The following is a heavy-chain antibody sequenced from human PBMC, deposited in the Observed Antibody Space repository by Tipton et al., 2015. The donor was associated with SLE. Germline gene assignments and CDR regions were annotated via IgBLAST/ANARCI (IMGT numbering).Heavy chain of an antibody. Sequence: SLRLSCAASGFTFSDTWMNWVRQAPGKGLEWVGRIKSKADGGTIDYAAPVKGRFTMSRDDSANTLFLLMNSLKAEDTAVYYCARVPMPYSHSDHWGQGALVTVSS. CDR1: GFTFSDTW. D-gene: IGHD2-2*01. CDR2: IKSKADGGTI. CDR3: ARVPMPYSHSDH. J-gene: IGHJ4*02. V-gene: IGHV3-15*01.